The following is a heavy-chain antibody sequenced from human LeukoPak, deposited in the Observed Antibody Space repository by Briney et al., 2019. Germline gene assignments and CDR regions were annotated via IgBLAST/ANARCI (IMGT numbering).Heavy chain of an antibody. V-gene: IGHV1-2*02. Sequence: VASVKVSCKASGYTFTGYYMHWVRQAPGQGLEWMGWINPNSGGTNYAQKFQGRVTMARDTSISTAYMELSRLRSDDTAVYYCARPGHYGSGSYYYWGQGTLVTVSS. CDR2: INPNSGGT. J-gene: IGHJ4*02. CDR1: GYTFTGYY. CDR3: ARPGHYGSGSYYY. D-gene: IGHD3-10*01.